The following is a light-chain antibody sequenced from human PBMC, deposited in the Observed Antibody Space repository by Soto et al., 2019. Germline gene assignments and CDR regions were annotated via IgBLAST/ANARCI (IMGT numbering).Light chain of an antibody. CDR1: SSDVGSYDL. CDR3: CSYAGSSTYV. V-gene: IGLV2-23*02. Sequence: SALTQPASVSGSPGQSITISCTGTSSDVGSYDLVSWYQQHPGKAPKLMIYEVTKRPSGVSNRFSGSISGNTASLTISGLQAEDEADYYCCSYAGSSTYVFGTGTKVTVL. CDR2: EVT. J-gene: IGLJ1*01.